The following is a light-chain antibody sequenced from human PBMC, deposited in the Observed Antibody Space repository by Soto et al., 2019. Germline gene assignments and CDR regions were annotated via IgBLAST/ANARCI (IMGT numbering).Light chain of an antibody. V-gene: IGKV3-11*01. J-gene: IGKJ5*01. CDR3: QQRSNWPIT. CDR2: DAS. CDR1: QSVSSN. Sequence: IVMTQSLATLSMSTVEGANLSCRASQSVSSNLAWYQQKPGQAPRLLIYDASNRATGIPARFSGSGSGTDFTLTISSLEPEDFAVYYCQQRSNWPITLGQGPRLEI.